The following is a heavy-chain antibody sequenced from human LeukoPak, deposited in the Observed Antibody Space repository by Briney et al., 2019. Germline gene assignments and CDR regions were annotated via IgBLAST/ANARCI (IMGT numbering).Heavy chain of an antibody. J-gene: IGHJ5*02. CDR3: ARASRFFSTFDRYFDWLLRCGWFDP. Sequence: SETLSLTCTVSGGSISSYYWSWIRQPPGKGLEWIGYIYYSGSTNYNPSLKSRVTISVDTSKNQFSLKLSSVTAADTAVYYCARASRFFSTFDRYFDWLLRCGWFDPWGQGTLVTVSS. CDR2: IYYSGST. CDR1: GGSISSYY. V-gene: IGHV4-59*12. D-gene: IGHD3-9*01.